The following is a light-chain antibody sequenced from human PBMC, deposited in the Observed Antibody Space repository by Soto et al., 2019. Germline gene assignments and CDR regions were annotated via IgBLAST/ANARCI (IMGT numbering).Light chain of an antibody. Sequence: SYELTQPPSVSVSPGQTARISCSGDALPKQYVYWYQQKPGQAPVLVISKDTERPSGIPERFSGSSSGTTVTLIISGVQAEDEADYYCQSSDSSGTYRLFGGGTKVTVL. V-gene: IGLV3-25*03. CDR2: KDT. CDR3: QSSDSSGTYRL. J-gene: IGLJ2*01. CDR1: ALPKQY.